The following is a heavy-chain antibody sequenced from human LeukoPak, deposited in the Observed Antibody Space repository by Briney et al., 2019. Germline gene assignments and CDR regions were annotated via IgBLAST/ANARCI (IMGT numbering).Heavy chain of an antibody. J-gene: IGHJ4*02. V-gene: IGHV4-59*08. Sequence: SQTLSLTCTVSGGSISSYYWSWIRQPPGKGLEWIGYIYYSGSTNYNPSLKSRVTISVDTSKNQFSLKLSSVTAADTAVYYCARHRYIYGGEDYWGQGTLVTVSS. CDR2: IYYSGST. CDR1: GGSISSYY. D-gene: IGHD3-16*01. CDR3: ARHRYIYGGEDY.